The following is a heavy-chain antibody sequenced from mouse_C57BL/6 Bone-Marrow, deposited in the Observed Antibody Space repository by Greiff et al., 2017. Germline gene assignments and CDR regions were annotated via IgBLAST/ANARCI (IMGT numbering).Heavy chain of an antibody. CDR3: ASRATVVATRAWFAY. V-gene: IGHV1-81*01. CDR1: GYTFTSYG. Sequence: QVQLQQSGAELARPGASVKLSCKASGYTFTSYGISWVKQRTGQGLEWIGEIYPRSGNTYYNEKFKGKATLTADKSSSTAYMELRSLTSEDSAVYFCASRATVVATRAWFAYWGQGTLVTVSA. D-gene: IGHD1-1*01. CDR2: IYPRSGNT. J-gene: IGHJ3*01.